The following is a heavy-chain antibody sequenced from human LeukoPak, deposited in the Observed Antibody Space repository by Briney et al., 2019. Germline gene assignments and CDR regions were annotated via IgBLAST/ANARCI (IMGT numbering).Heavy chain of an antibody. CDR1: GFTFSNYW. CDR2: IAQDGSEK. V-gene: IGHV3-7*01. D-gene: IGHD6-6*01. Sequence: GGSLRLSCVGSGFTFSNYWITWVRQAPGKGLEWVANIAQDGSEKYYVDSVRGRFTISRDNAKNSLYLQMNSLRAEDTAVYYCARDRGYSTSSWFDYWGQGTLVSASS. CDR3: ARDRGYSTSSWFDY. J-gene: IGHJ4*02.